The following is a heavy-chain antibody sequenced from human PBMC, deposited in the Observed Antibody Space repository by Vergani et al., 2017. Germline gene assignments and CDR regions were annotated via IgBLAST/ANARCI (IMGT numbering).Heavy chain of an antibody. CDR1: GYSISRGYY. CDR3: ARQFWVSQGVGAFET. V-gene: IGHV4-38-2*02. D-gene: IGHD3-16*01. Sequence: QLQLQESGPGLVKPSETLSLTCSVSGYSISRGYYWGWIRQPPGKGLEWIATVFHSGSAYYNPSLRHRVTISVETSKNQFSLRLTTLTAADTAVYYCARQFWVSQGVGAFETWGRGTEVSVSS. J-gene: IGHJ3*02. CDR2: VFHSGSA.